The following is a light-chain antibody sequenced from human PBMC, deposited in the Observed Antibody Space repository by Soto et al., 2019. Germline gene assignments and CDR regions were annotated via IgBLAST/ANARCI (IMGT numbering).Light chain of an antibody. Sequence: DIQLTQSPSFLSASVGDRVTITCRASQGISSYLAWYQQNPGKAPKLLIYAASTLQSGVPSRFSGSGSGTEFTLTISSLQPEDFATYYCQQLNSYPSTFGPGTKVDIK. CDR2: AAS. V-gene: IGKV1-9*01. J-gene: IGKJ3*01. CDR1: QGISSY. CDR3: QQLNSYPST.